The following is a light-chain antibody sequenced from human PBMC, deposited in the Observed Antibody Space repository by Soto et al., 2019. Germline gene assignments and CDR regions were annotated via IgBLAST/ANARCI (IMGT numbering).Light chain of an antibody. CDR3: QQYYSAPHT. Sequence: DIVMTQSPDSLAVSLGERATINCKSSQSVLYSSNNKNYLAWYQQKPGQSPKLLIYWASTRESGVPDRFSGSGSGTDFPLTISSLQAEDVAVYYCQQYYSAPHTFGQGTKLEIK. J-gene: IGKJ2*01. CDR1: QSVLYSSNNKNY. CDR2: WAS. V-gene: IGKV4-1*01.